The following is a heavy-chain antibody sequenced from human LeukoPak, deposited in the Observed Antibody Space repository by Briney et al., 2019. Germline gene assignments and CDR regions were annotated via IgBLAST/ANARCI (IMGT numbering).Heavy chain of an antibody. CDR2: INHRGST. Sequence: SETLSLTCAVYGGSFSGYYWSWIRQPPAKGLEWIGEINHRGSTNYNPSLQSRVTISVDTSKNQFSLKLSSVTAADTAVYYCAREGTFDDWFRKPTYMDVWGKGTTVTVSS. D-gene: IGHD3-9*01. CDR3: AREGTFDDWFRKPTYMDV. CDR1: GGSFSGYY. V-gene: IGHV4-34*01. J-gene: IGHJ6*03.